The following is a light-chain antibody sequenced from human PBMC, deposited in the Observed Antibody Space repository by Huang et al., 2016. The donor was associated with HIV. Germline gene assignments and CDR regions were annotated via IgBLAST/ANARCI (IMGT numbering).Light chain of an antibody. CDR3: QQRSNWPPIT. CDR2: DAS. V-gene: IGKV3-11*01. J-gene: IGKJ5*01. CDR1: QSVSTY. Sequence: EIVLTQSSATLSLSPGERATLSCRANQSVSTYLAWYQHKPGQAPRLLIYDASNRATAIPARFSGSGSGTDFTLTISSLEPEDFAVYYCQQRSNWPPITFGQGTRLEIK.